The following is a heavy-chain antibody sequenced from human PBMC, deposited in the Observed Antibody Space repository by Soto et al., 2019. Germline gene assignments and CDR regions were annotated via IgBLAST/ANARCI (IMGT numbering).Heavy chain of an antibody. CDR1: GGSISSYY. CDR2: IYYSGST. V-gene: IGHV4-59*01. J-gene: IGHJ6*03. Sequence: SETLSLTCTVSGGSISSYYWSWIRQPPGKGLEWIGYIYYSGSTNYNPSLKSRVTISVDTSKNQFSLKLSSVTAADTAVYYCARADHSNYASYYYYKDVWGRGTTVIVSS. CDR3: ARADHSNYASYYYYKDV. D-gene: IGHD4-4*01.